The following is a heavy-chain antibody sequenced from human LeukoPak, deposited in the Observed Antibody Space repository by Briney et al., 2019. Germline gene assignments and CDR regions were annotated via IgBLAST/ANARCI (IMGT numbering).Heavy chain of an antibody. D-gene: IGHD1-26*01. CDR2: MNPNSGVT. CDR1: GYTFTDYD. CDR3: ARGPIYPKSGDYPNYYLDN. Sequence: ASVKVSCKASGYTFTDYDINWVRQATGQGLEWMGWMNPNSGVTGYAQKFQGRVSMTRDTSVSTAYMELSSLRSEDTAVYFCARGPIYPKSGDYPNYYLDNGGQGTLVTVSS. V-gene: IGHV1-8*01. J-gene: IGHJ4*02.